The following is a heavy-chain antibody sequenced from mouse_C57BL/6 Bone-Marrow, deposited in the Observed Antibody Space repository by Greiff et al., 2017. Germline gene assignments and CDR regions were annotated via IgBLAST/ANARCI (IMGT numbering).Heavy chain of an antibody. CDR2: ISSGGSYT. J-gene: IGHJ3*01. CDR3: ARRGGTAWFAY. CDR1: GFTFSSYG. D-gene: IGHD3-3*01. Sequence: EVKLVESGGDLVKPGGSLKLSCAASGFTFSSYGMSWVRQTPDKRLEWVATISSGGSYTYYPDSVQGRFTISRDNAKNTLYRQMSSLKAEDTAMYYCARRGGTAWFAYWGQGTLVTVSA. V-gene: IGHV5-6*02.